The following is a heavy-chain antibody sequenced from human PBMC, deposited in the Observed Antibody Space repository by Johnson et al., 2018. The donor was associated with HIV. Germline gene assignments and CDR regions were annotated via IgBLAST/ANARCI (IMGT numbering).Heavy chain of an antibody. CDR3: ARDATPWGGDYVGYAFDL. V-gene: IGHV3-7*05. Sequence: EVQLVESGGGVVQPGRSLRLSCVASGFTFRNHWMSWVRQAPGKGLEWVANINQDGSEKYYVGSLEGRFTISRDNAKTSLYLQMNSLRAEDTAVYYCARDATPWGGDYVGYAFDLWGQGTNVIVSS. D-gene: IGHD4-17*01. CDR2: INQDGSEK. J-gene: IGHJ3*01. CDR1: GFTFRNHW.